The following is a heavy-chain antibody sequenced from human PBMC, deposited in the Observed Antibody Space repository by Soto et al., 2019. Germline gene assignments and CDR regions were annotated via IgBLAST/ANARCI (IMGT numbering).Heavy chain of an antibody. J-gene: IGHJ4*02. Sequence: QVQLQESGPGLVKPSETLSLTCTVSGGSVSSGSHYWSWIRQPPGKGLECLGNIYYSGSTNYNPSLRSRVTISVDTSKNQFSLELSSVTAADTAVYYCARLVAAGLIFDYWGQGSLVTVSS. D-gene: IGHD6-13*01. CDR2: IYYSGST. CDR1: GGSVSSGSHY. CDR3: ARLVAAGLIFDY. V-gene: IGHV4-61*01.